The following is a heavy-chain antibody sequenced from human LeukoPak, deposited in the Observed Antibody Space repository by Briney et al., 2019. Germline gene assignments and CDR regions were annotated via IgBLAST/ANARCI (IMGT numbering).Heavy chain of an antibody. CDR3: ARAGGYSTVRGVITPHGWNY. D-gene: IGHD3-10*01. CDR1: GFTFSSYW. CDR2: VKEDGREQ. J-gene: IGHJ4*02. Sequence: QPGGSLRLSCAASGFTFSSYWLSGVRQAPGRGREGVANVKEDGREQHYVDAVKGRFTITRDNAKNSLYLQMDSLSGHDPAVLFFARAGGYSTVRGVITPHGWNYWGQGTLVTVSS. V-gene: IGHV3-7*01.